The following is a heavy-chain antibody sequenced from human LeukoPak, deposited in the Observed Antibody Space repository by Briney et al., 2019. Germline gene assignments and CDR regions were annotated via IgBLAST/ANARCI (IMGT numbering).Heavy chain of an antibody. V-gene: IGHV3-7*01. Sequence: GGSLRLSCAASGFTFSDYWMSWVRQAPGKGLEWVASMKQDGSEEQYVDSVKGRFTISRDNAKNSLYLQMNTLRAEDSAVYFCGRHLRGSSGDDTFDYWGLGTRVTV. CDR3: GRHLRGSSGDDTFDY. CDR2: MKQDGSEE. D-gene: IGHD3-22*01. CDR1: GFTFSDYW. J-gene: IGHJ4*02.